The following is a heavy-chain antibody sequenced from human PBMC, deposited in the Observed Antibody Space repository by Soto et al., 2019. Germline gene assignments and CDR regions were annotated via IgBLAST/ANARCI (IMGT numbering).Heavy chain of an antibody. CDR3: FRNEQWAFDV. D-gene: IGHD6-19*01. Sequence: EVQLVESGGGLVQPRRSLRISCAASGFTFSRYAMNWVRQAPGKGLEWVSYISVGGGSIFYADSVKGRFTISRDDAQKSVYLQMNNPRDQDTALYFCFRNEQWAFDVRGQRTMVIVSS. CDR2: ISVGGGSI. V-gene: IGHV3-48*02. CDR1: GFTFSRYA. J-gene: IGHJ3*01.